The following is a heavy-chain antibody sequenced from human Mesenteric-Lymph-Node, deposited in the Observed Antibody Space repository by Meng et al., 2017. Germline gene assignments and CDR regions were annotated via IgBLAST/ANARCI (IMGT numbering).Heavy chain of an antibody. CDR1: GYTFTVYY. D-gene: IGHD6-13*01. CDR2: INPHTGGI. J-gene: IGHJ4*02. V-gene: IGHV1-2*06. CDR3: TRADIAAAGTGGY. Sequence: QVQLVQSGAEVQKPGASVKVSCKASGYTFTVYYMHWVRQAPGQGLEWMGRINPHTGGINYAQEFQGRVAMTRDTSISTAYMELSRLRTDDTAVYYCTRADIAAAGTGGYWGQGTLVTVSS.